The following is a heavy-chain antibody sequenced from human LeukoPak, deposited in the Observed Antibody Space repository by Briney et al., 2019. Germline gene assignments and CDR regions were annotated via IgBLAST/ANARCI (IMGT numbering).Heavy chain of an antibody. D-gene: IGHD2-8*01. J-gene: IGHJ3*02. V-gene: IGHV6-1*01. CDR2: TYYRSKWYN. CDR1: GDSVSSSNDA. Sequence: SQTLSLTCAISGDSVSSSNDAWNWIRQSPSRGLEWLGRTYYRSKWYNDYAVSVKSRITINPDTSKNQFSLQLNSVTPEDTAVYYCAREMDAFDIWGQGTMVTVSS. CDR3: AREMDAFDI.